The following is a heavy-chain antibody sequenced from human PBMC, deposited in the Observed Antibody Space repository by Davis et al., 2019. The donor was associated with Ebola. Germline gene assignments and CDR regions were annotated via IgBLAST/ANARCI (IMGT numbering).Heavy chain of an antibody. D-gene: IGHD1-26*01. J-gene: IGHJ4*02. CDR1: GFTFSDHY. V-gene: IGHV3-72*01. Sequence: GGSLRLSCVVSGFTFSDHYMDWVRQAPGKGLEWVGRIRNKANSYTTEYAAAVKGRFTISRDDSKNSLYLQMHSLKTDDTAVYYCTTIWEFNYWGQGTLVTVSS. CDR3: TTIWEFNY. CDR2: IRNKANSYTT.